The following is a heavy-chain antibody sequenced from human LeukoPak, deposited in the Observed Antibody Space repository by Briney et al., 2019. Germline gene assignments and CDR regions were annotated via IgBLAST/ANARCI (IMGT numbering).Heavy chain of an antibody. D-gene: IGHD6-19*01. CDR1: GFTFDDYA. Sequence: GGSLRLSCAASGFTFDDYAMHWVRQAPGKSLDWVSVISWDGGSTSYADSVKGRFTISRDNSKNSLYLRMNSLRAEDTAFYYCAKDDRAVTGTGYFDYWGQGTLVTVSS. V-gene: IGHV3-43D*03. J-gene: IGHJ4*02. CDR3: AKDDRAVTGTGYFDY. CDR2: ISWDGGST.